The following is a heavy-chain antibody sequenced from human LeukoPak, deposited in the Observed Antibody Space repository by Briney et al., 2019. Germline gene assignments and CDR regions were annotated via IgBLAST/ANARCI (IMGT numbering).Heavy chain of an antibody. D-gene: IGHD2-2*03. J-gene: IGHJ4*02. V-gene: IGHV4-31*11. Sequence: SQTLSLTCAVSGGSISSGGYYWSWIRQHPGKGLEWIGYIYYSGSTYYNPSLKSRVTISVDTSKIQFSLKLSSVTAADTAVYYCASSLTLDIVVVPAALAAYWGQGTLVTVSS. CDR2: IYYSGST. CDR1: GGSISSGGYY. CDR3: ASSLTLDIVVVPAALAAY.